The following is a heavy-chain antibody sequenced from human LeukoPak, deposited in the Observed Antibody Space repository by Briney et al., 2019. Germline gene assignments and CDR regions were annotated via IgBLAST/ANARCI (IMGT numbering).Heavy chain of an antibody. CDR1: GGSISSYY. D-gene: IGHD4-17*01. CDR2: IYYRGRT. CDR3: ARGAYGFDY. Sequence: PSETLSLTCTVSGGSISSYYWTWIRQPPGKGLEWIGYIYYRGRTNYNPSLKSRATISVDTSKNQFSLKLSSVTAADTAVYYCARGAYGFDYWGQGTLVTVSS. J-gene: IGHJ4*02. V-gene: IGHV4-59*01.